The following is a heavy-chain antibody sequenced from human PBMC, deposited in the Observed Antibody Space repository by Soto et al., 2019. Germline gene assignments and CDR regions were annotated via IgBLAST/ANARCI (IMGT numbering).Heavy chain of an antibody. V-gene: IGHV3-23*01. CDR1: GFTFSSYA. CDR2: ISGSGGST. J-gene: IGHJ4*02. Sequence: GGSLRLSCAASGFTFSSYAMSWVRQAPGKGLEWVSAISGSGGSTYYADSVKGRFTISRDNSKNTLYLQMNSLRAEDTAVYYCAKDSEDIVVVPAAMEVDYWGQGTLVTVSS. D-gene: IGHD2-2*01. CDR3: AKDSEDIVVVPAAMEVDY.